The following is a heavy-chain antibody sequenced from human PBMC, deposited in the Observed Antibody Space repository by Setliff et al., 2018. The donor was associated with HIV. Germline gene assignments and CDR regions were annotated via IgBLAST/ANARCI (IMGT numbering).Heavy chain of an antibody. Sequence: SETLSLTCTVSGGSISSYYWSWIRQPAGKGLEWIGYITYSGSAYYNPSLKSRVTISIDTSNNQISLRLSSVTAADTARYYCARVIMAVAGTPYHFWFDPWGQGTLVTVSS. CDR1: GGSISSYY. V-gene: IGHV4-59*06. CDR2: ITYSGSA. J-gene: IGHJ5*02. D-gene: IGHD6-19*01. CDR3: ARVIMAVAGTPYHFWFDP.